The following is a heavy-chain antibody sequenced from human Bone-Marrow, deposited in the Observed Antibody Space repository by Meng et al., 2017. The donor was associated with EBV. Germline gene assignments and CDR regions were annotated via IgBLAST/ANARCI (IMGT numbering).Heavy chain of an antibody. CDR3: ARDHNPSLHGYGFDY. V-gene: IGHV4-59*01. CDR2: IYYSGST. D-gene: IGHD5-12*01. Sequence: QVQLQDPGPGLVKPSETLSLTCTVSGGSISSYYWSWIRQPPGKGLEWIGYIYYSGSTNYNPSLKSRVTISVDTSKNQFSLKLSSVTAADTAVYYCARDHNPSLHGYGFDYWGQGTLVTVSS. CDR1: GGSISSYY. J-gene: IGHJ4*02.